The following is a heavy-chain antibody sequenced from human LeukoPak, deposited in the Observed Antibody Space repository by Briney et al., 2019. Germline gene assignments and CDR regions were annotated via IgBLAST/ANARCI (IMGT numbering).Heavy chain of an antibody. CDR1: GYTLTELS. CDR2: FDPEDGET. J-gene: IGHJ5*02. D-gene: IGHD4-17*01. Sequence: ASVKVSCKVSGYTLTELSMHWVRQAPGKGLEWMGGFDPEDGETIYAQKFQGRVTMTEDTSTDTAYMELSSLRSEDTAVYYCARGTDDYGDFPIRFDPWGQGTLVTVSS. V-gene: IGHV1-24*01. CDR3: ARGTDDYGDFPIRFDP.